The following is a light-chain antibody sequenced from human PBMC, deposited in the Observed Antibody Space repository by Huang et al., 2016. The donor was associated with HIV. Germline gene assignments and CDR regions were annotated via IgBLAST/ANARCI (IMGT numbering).Light chain of an antibody. CDR1: QSIRGN. V-gene: IGKV3-15*01. J-gene: IGKJ2*01. CDR2: GAV. CDR3: QQYNNWPPYT. Sequence: EIVMTQSPATLSVSPGGRATLSCRASQSIRGNLAWYQQRPGRAPRLLIYGAVTRATGIPARFSGSGSGTEFTLTISNLQSEDFVLYYCQQYNNWPPYTFGQGTRLEIK.